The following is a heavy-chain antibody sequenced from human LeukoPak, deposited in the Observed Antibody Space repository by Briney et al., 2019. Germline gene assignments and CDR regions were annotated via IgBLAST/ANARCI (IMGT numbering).Heavy chain of an antibody. CDR1: GFTFDDYA. CDR2: ISGSGGST. J-gene: IGHJ6*03. CDR3: AKTGYSSSWSDYYYYYYMDV. V-gene: IGHV3-23*01. Sequence: PGGSLRLSCAVSGFTFDDYAMHWVRQAPGKGLEWVSAISGSGGSTYYADSVKGRFTISRDNSKNTLYLQMNSLRAEDTAVYYCAKTGYSSSWSDYYYYYYMDVWGKGTTVTVSS. D-gene: IGHD6-13*01.